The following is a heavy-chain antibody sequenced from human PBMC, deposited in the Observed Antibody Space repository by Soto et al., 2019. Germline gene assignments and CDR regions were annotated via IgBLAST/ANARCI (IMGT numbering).Heavy chain of an antibody. Sequence: SETLSLTCTVSGGSISSNYWTWIRQPPGKGLEWIGYVYNSGTTNYNPSLKSRVTISGDTSKSQFSLKVNSMTAADTAVYYCARYRREAVAGYTLDNWGQGILVTVSS. V-gene: IGHV4-59*01. CDR3: ARYRREAVAGYTLDN. CDR1: GGSISSNY. CDR2: VYNSGTT. J-gene: IGHJ4*02. D-gene: IGHD6-13*01.